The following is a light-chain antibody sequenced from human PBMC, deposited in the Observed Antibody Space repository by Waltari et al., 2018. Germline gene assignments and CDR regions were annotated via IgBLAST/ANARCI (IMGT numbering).Light chain of an antibody. V-gene: IGLV2-23*02. Sequence: QSALTQPASVSGSPGQSINIYCTGTSSDVGSHNFVSWYQQHPGKAPKLIISEVTKRPSGVSTRFAGSKSCNTASLTIAGLQADDEADYYCCSFASRIGVFGGGTKVTVL. CDR2: EVT. J-gene: IGLJ2*01. CDR3: CSFASRIGV. CDR1: SSDVGSHNF.